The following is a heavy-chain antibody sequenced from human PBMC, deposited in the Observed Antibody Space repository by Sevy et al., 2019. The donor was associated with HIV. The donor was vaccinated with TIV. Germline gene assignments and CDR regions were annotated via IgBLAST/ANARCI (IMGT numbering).Heavy chain of an antibody. V-gene: IGHV3-7*04. Sequence: GGSLRLSCAASGFTFSTYWMHWVRRAPGKGLEWVANINQDESEKYYVASVKGRFTISRDNAKNSLYLQMNSLRPGDTAVYYCARGNSGSFDYWGQGTLVTVSS. CDR1: GFTFSTYW. J-gene: IGHJ4*02. CDR3: ARGNSGSFDY. D-gene: IGHD3-22*01. CDR2: INQDESEK.